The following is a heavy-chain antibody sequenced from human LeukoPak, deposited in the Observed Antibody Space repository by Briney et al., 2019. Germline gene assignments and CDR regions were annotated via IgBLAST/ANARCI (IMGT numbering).Heavy chain of an antibody. CDR3: ARLRMVRGLGARNYYMDV. Sequence: PSETLSLTCAVYGGSFSGYYWSWIRQPPGKGLEWIGEVNHSGSTNYNPSLKSRVTISVDTSKNQFSPKLSSVTAADTAVYYCARLRMVRGLGARNYYMDVWGKGTTVTISS. D-gene: IGHD3-10*01. CDR2: VNHSGST. J-gene: IGHJ6*03. V-gene: IGHV4-34*01. CDR1: GGSFSGYY.